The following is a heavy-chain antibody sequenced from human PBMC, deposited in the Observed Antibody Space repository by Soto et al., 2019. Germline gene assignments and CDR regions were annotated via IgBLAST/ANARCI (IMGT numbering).Heavy chain of an antibody. J-gene: IGHJ5*02. V-gene: IGHV1-69*01. CDR1: GGTFSSYA. CDR2: IIPIFGTA. D-gene: IGHD6-13*01. CDR3: AGVVAADGRMRHNWFDP. Sequence: QVQLVQSGAEVKKPGSSVKVSCKASGGTFSSYAISWVRQAPGQGLEWMGGIIPIFGTANYAQKFQGRVMITADESTSTAYMELSSLRSEDTAVYYCAGVVAADGRMRHNWFDPWGQGTLVTVSS.